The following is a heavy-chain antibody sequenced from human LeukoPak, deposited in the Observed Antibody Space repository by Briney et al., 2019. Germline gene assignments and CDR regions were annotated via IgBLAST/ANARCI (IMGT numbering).Heavy chain of an antibody. CDR3: AKSMDILTGYLWSLDY. CDR1: GFTFSSYW. J-gene: IGHJ4*02. CDR2: INSDGSST. D-gene: IGHD3-9*01. Sequence: GGSLRLSCAASGFTFSSYWMHWVRQAPGKGLVWVSRINSDGSSTSYADSVKGRFTISRDNAKNSLYLQMNSLRAEDTAVYYCAKSMDILTGYLWSLDYWGQGTLVTVSS. V-gene: IGHV3-74*01.